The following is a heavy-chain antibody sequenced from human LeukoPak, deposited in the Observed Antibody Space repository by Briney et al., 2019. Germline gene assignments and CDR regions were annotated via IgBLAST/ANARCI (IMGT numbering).Heavy chain of an antibody. V-gene: IGHV1-69*06. J-gene: IGHJ4*02. CDR3: ARGWRYQLLRDEYYFDY. CDR1: GGTFSSYA. D-gene: IGHD2-2*01. Sequence: GSSVKVSCKASGGTFSSYAISWVRQAPGQGLEWMGGIIPISGTANYAQKFQGRVTITADKSTSTAYMELSSLRSEDTAVYYCARGWRYQLLRDEYYFDYWGQGTLVTVSS. CDR2: IIPISGTA.